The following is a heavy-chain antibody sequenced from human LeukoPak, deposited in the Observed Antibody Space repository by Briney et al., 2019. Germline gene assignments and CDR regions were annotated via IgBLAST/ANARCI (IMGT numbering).Heavy chain of an antibody. CDR3: ASLVGATGGDYFDY. V-gene: IGHV4-59*12. CDR1: GGSISSYY. J-gene: IGHJ4*02. CDR2: IYYSGST. Sequence: SETLSLTCTVSGGSISSYYWSWIRQPPGKGLEWIGYIYYSGSTNYNPSLKSRVTISIDTSKNQFSLKLSSVTAADTAVYYCASLVGATGGDYFDYWGQGTLVTVSS. D-gene: IGHD1-26*01.